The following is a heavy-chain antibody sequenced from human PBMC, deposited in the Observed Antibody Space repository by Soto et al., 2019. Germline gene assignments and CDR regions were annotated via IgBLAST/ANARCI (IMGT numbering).Heavy chain of an antibody. V-gene: IGHV4-4*02. J-gene: IGHJ3*02. D-gene: IGHD6-19*01. Sequence: SETLSLTCGVSGDSIISNNCWTWVRQPPGKGLEWVGEIYHSESANYNPSLKRRVTISLDKSRNQFSLSLASVTAADAAVYFCARGTYITGRFALDIWGQGTMVTVSS. CDR1: GDSIISNNC. CDR2: IYHSESA. CDR3: ARGTYITGRFALDI.